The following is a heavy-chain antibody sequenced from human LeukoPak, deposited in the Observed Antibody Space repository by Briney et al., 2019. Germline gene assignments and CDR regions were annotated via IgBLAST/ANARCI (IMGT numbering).Heavy chain of an antibody. D-gene: IGHD6-19*01. J-gene: IGHJ5*02. Sequence: ASVKVSCKASGYTFTGYYVYWVRQAPGQGLEWMGWINPNSGDTNYAQKFQGRVTMTRDTSISTVYMELSSLRSEDTAVYYCARDRRLVPGWFDPWGQGTLVTVSS. CDR2: INPNSGDT. CDR3: ARDRRLVPGWFDP. CDR1: GYTFTGYY. V-gene: IGHV1-2*02.